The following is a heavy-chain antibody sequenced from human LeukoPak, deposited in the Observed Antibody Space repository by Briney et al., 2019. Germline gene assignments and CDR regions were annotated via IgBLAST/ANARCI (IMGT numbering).Heavy chain of an antibody. Sequence: GGSLRLSCAASGFTFSTYWMHWVRQAPGKRLVWVSRISSDGSITSYADSVKGRFTISRDNSKNTLYLQMNSLRAEDTAVYYCAKVDTAMAPAFDIWGQGTMVTVSS. CDR1: GFTFSTYW. CDR3: AKVDTAMAPAFDI. CDR2: ISSDGSIT. D-gene: IGHD5-18*01. J-gene: IGHJ3*02. V-gene: IGHV3-74*01.